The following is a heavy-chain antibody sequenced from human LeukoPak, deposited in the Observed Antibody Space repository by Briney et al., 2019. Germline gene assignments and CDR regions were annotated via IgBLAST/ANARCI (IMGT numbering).Heavy chain of an antibody. J-gene: IGHJ6*02. Sequence: SETLSLTCAVYGGSFSGYYWSWIRQPPGKGLEWIGEINHSGSTNYNPSLKSRVTISVDTSKNQFSLKLSSVTAADTAVYYCARGNSDIVVVPAPSIYYYGMDVWGQGTTVTVSS. CDR3: ARGNSDIVVVPAPSIYYYGMDV. CDR2: INHSGST. D-gene: IGHD2-2*01. CDR1: GGSFSGYY. V-gene: IGHV4-34*01.